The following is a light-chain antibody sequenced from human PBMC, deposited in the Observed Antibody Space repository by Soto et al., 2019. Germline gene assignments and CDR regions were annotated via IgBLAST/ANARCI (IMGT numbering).Light chain of an antibody. CDR3: QTWVTGIYV. V-gene: IGLV4-69*01. CDR2: LNSDGSH. CDR1: SGHSSYA. Sequence: QLVLTQSPSASASLGASFKLTCTLSSGHSSYAIAWHQQQPEKGPRYLMKLNSDGSHNKGDGIPDRFSGSSSGAERYLTISSLQSEDESDYYCQTWVTGIYVFGTGTKLTVL. J-gene: IGLJ1*01.